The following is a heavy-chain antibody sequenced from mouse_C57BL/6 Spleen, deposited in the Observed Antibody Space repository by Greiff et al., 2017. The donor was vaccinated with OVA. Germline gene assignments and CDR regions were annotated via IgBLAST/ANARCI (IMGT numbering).Heavy chain of an antibody. CDR3: ASRAYDGYYIAY. CDR1: GFSLTSYG. V-gene: IGHV2-6*01. Sequence: VQLQESGPGLVAPSQSLSITCTVSGFSLTSYGVDWVRQSPGKGLEWLGVIWGVGSTNYNSALKSRLSISKDNSKSQVFLKMNSLQTDDTAMYYCASRAYDGYYIAYWGQGTLVTVSA. J-gene: IGHJ3*01. D-gene: IGHD2-3*01. CDR2: IWGVGST.